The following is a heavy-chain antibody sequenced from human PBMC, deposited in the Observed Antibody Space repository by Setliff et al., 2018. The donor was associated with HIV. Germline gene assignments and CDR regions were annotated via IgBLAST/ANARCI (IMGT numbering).Heavy chain of an antibody. Sequence: GGSLRLSCVGTGFSFPSSGMNWVRQAPGRGLEWFAYISGSGSTLYYSASVKGRFTISRDNAKNSLYLQMDGLRAEDTTVYYCARKLQPGYGMDVWGQGTTVTVSS. V-gene: IGHV3-48*03. D-gene: IGHD5-18*01. CDR1: GFSFPSSG. J-gene: IGHJ6*02. CDR3: ARKLQPGYGMDV. CDR2: ISGSGSTL.